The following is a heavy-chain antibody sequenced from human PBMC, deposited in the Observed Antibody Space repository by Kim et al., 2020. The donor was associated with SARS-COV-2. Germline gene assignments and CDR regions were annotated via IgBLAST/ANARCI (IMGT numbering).Heavy chain of an antibody. CDR3: ARAPITMIVVVKAFDI. J-gene: IGHJ3*02. Sequence: SLTRRVTISVDTSKNQFSLKLSSVTAADTAVYYCARAPITMIVVVKAFDIWGQGTMVTVSS. V-gene: IGHV4-31*02. D-gene: IGHD3-22*01.